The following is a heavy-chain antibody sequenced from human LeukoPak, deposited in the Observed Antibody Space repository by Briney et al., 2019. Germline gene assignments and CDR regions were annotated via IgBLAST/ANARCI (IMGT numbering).Heavy chain of an antibody. J-gene: IGHJ5*02. CDR3: ANPHCSSTSCYWFDP. CDR2: ITGSGSST. V-gene: IGHV3-23*01. D-gene: IGHD2-2*01. Sequence: QPGGSLRLSCAASEFTFSSYAMTWVRQAPGKGLEWVSTITGSGSSTYYADSVKGRFTISRDNSKNTLYLQMNSLTAEDTAVYYCANPHCSSTSCYWFDPWGQGTLVTVSS. CDR1: EFTFSSYA.